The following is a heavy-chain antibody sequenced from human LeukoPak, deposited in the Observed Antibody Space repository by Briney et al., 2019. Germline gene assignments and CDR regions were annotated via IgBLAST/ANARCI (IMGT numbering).Heavy chain of an antibody. CDR3: AKDRYFGSGNYYFGY. J-gene: IGHJ4*02. V-gene: IGHV3-30*02. CDR2: IRSDGSDK. D-gene: IGHD3-10*01. Sequence: PGGSLRLSCAASQFTFSSYGMHWVRQAPGKGLEWVAFIRSDGSDKFYADSVEGRFTISRDNPKNMLFLQLSSLRVEDTAVYFCAKDRYFGSGNYYFGYWGQGTLVTVSS. CDR1: QFTFSSYG.